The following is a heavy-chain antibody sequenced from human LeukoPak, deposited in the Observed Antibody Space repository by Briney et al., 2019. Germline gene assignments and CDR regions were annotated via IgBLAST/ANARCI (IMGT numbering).Heavy chain of an antibody. CDR3: AKGFQGAYYDFWSGSYNFDS. Sequence: GGSLRRSGAGSGFTFSSYAMSWVRQAPGMGLEWVSVVSGGASSTSYADSAKGRFTIPRDNSKNTVYLQINSLRAEDTAVYYCAKGFQGAYYDFWSGSYNFDSWGQGTLVTVSS. D-gene: IGHD3-3*01. CDR2: VSGGASST. J-gene: IGHJ4*02. V-gene: IGHV3-23*01. CDR1: GFTFSSYA.